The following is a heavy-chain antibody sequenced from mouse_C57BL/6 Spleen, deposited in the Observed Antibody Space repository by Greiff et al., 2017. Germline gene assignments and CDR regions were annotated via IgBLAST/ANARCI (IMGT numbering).Heavy chain of an antibody. CDR2: INPNNGGT. CDR1: GYTFTDYY. V-gene: IGHV1-26*01. D-gene: IGHD2-4*01. Sequence: VQLQQSGPELVKPGASVKISCKASGYTFTDYYMNWVKQSHGKSLEWIGDINPNNGGTSYNQKFKGKATLTVDKSSSTAYMELRSLTSEDSAVYYCARRPYDYDDGYFDVWGTGTTVTVSS. CDR3: ARRPYDYDDGYFDV. J-gene: IGHJ1*03.